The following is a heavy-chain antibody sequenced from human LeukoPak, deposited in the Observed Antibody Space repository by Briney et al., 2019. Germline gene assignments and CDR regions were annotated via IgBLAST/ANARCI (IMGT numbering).Heavy chain of an antibody. CDR1: GDSITSGGHF. CDR2: IYYSGTR. J-gene: IGHJ4*02. Sequence: SETLSLTCTVSGDSITSGGHFWNWVRQHPGEGLEWVGNIYYSGTRFSNPSLKSRIALAIDRSKNQFSLNLTSVTAADTAVYYCARGGRSYDPLHYWGQGILVTVSS. CDR3: ARGGRSYDPLHY. V-gene: IGHV4-31*03. D-gene: IGHD5-12*01.